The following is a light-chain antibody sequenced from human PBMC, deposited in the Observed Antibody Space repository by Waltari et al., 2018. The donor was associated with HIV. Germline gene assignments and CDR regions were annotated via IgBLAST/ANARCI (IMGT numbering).Light chain of an antibody. V-gene: IGLV1-44*01. CDR2: SNN. CDR1: SSNIGSNA. CDR3: AAWDDSLNGYYV. Sequence: QSVLTQPPSASGTPGQRVSISCSGSSSNIGSNAANWYQQLPGTAPQLLIYSNNQRPSGVPHRFSGSKSGTSASLAIRGLQSEDEADYYCAAWDDSLNGYYVFGTGTKVTVL. J-gene: IGLJ1*01.